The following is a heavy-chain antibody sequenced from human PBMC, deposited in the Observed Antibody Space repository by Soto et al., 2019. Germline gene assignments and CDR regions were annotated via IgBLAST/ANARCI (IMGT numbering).Heavy chain of an antibody. CDR1: GFTVSSNY. CDR3: QRYFDY. Sequence: WGSLRLSCAASGFTVSSNYMSWVRQAPRKGLGRVSVIYSGGSTYYADSVKGRFTISRDKSKNTLYLQMNSLRAEDTAVYDCQRYFDYWGQGTLVTVSS. V-gene: IGHV3-53*01. CDR2: IYSGGST. J-gene: IGHJ4*02.